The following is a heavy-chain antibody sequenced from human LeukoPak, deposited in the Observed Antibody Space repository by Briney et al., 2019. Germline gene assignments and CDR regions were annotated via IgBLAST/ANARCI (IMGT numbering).Heavy chain of an antibody. V-gene: IGHV4-61*02. CDR3: ARWGGAHDSSGYYVGYFDY. CDR1: GGSISSGSYY. Sequence: SETLSLTCTVSGGSISSGSYYWSWIRQPAWKGLESIGRIYTSGSTNYNPSLKSLVTISVDTSKNQFSLKLSFVTNADTAVYYSARWGGAHDSSGYYVGYFDYWGQGTLVTVSS. J-gene: IGHJ4*01. D-gene: IGHD3-22*01. CDR2: IYTSGST.